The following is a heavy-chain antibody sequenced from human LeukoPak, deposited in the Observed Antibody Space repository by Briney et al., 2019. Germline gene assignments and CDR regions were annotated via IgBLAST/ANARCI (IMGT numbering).Heavy chain of an antibody. Sequence: SETLSLTCTVSGGSISSYYWSWIRQPAGKGLEWIGRIYTSGSTNYNPSLKSRVTMSVDTSKNQFSLKLSSVTAADTAVYYCARDRSCSSVWSWFDPWGQGTLVTVSS. CDR2: IYTSGST. D-gene: IGHD6-6*01. V-gene: IGHV4-4*07. J-gene: IGHJ5*02. CDR3: ARDRSCSSVWSWFDP. CDR1: GGSISSYY.